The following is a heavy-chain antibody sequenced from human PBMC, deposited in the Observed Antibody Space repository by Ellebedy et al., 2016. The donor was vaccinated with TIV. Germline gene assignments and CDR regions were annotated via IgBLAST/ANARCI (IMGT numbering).Heavy chain of an antibody. Sequence: SETLSLXXAVYGGSFSGYYWSWIRQPPGKGLEWIGEINHSGSTNYNPSLKSRVTISVDTSKNQFSLKLSSVTAADTAVYYCARVGVSCSSTSCRPYYYYYYMDGWGKGTTVTVS. D-gene: IGHD2-2*01. V-gene: IGHV4-34*01. CDR1: GGSFSGYY. J-gene: IGHJ6*03. CDR2: INHSGST. CDR3: ARVGVSCSSTSCRPYYYYYYMDG.